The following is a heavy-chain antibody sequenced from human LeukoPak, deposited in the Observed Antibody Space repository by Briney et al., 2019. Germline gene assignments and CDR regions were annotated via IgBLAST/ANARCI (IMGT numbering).Heavy chain of an antibody. D-gene: IGHD3/OR15-3a*01. CDR2: IYHSGST. V-gene: IGHV4-4*02. J-gene: IGHJ2*01. CDR1: GVSISSSNW. Sequence: SETLSLTCAVSGVSISSSNWWNWVRQPPGKGLEWIGEIYHSGSTNYNPSLKSRLTISLDTSKNQFSLKLTSVTAADTAVYYCTRNSGIIFGFRYFDLWGRGTLVTVSS. CDR3: TRNSGIIFGFRYFDL.